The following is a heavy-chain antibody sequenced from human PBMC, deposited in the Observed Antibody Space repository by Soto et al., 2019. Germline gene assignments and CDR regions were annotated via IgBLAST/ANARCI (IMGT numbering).Heavy chain of an antibody. CDR3: VKDSYADFHRVLSTAEYFFDY. CDR2: INPNSGDT. J-gene: IGHJ4*01. D-gene: IGHD2-15*01. Sequence: GASLKVSCNASRDTLSGYHMQWVRQAPGQGLEWIGWINPNSGDTNYAQKFRGRVTMTRDTSIRTAYMELNSLRPEDTALYYCVKDSYADFHRVLSTAEYFFDYWGHGTLVTVSS. CDR1: RDTLSGYH. V-gene: IGHV1-2*02.